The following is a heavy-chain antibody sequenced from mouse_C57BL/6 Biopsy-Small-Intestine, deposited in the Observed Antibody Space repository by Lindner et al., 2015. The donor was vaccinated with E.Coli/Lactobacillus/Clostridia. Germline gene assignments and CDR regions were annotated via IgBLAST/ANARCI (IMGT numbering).Heavy chain of an antibody. V-gene: IGHV3-3*01. Sequence: EVQLQESGPSLVRPSQTLSLTCTVTGFSINSDCYWIWIRQFPGNKLEYIGYTFYSGITYYNPSLESRTYITRDTSKNQFSLKLSSVNTEDTATYYCARYYYSGSYWYFDVWGTGTTVTVSS. CDR3: ARYYYSGSYWYFDV. D-gene: IGHD1-1*01. CDR2: TFYSGIT. CDR1: GFSINSDCY. J-gene: IGHJ1*03.